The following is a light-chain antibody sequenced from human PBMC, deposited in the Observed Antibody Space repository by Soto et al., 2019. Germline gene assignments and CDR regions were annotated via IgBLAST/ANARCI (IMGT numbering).Light chain of an antibody. J-gene: IGLJ1*01. V-gene: IGLV2-14*01. CDR1: SSEVGGYDY. CDR3: SSYRSSGTSYD. Sequence: SVLTQAASGSGDPGQSLPLSCTGTSSEVGGYDYVSWYQQHPGKAPNLIIYVVSNRPSGLSNRFSGSKSGNTASLTISGLQTEDEADYFCSSYRSSGTSYDFGTGTKVTVL. CDR2: VVS.